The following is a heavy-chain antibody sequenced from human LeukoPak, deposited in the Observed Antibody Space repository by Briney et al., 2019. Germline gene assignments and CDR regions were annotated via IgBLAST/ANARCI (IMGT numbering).Heavy chain of an antibody. CDR2: IYYSGST. V-gene: IGHV4-39*07. CDR1: GGSISSSSYY. CDR3: ARAPSGSYRLASDY. J-gene: IGHJ4*02. Sequence: SETLSLTCTVSGGSISSSSYYWGWIRQPPGKGLEWIGSIYYSGSTYYNPSLKSRVTISVDTFKNQFSLKLTSVTAADTAVYYCARAPSGSYRLASDYWGQGTLVTVSS. D-gene: IGHD1-26*01.